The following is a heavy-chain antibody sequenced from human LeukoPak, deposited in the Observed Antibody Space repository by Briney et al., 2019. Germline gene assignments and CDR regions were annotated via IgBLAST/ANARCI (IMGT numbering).Heavy chain of an antibody. CDR1: GFTFSGYW. Sequence: GGSLRLSCAASGFTFSGYWMSWVRQAPGKGPEWVANIKQDGSEIYYVDSVKGRFTISRGNAKNSLYLQMNSLRAEDTAVYYCARDKAVGPTLLDYWGQGTLVTVSS. D-gene: IGHD1-26*01. CDR3: ARDKAVGPTLLDY. CDR2: IKQDGSEI. V-gene: IGHV3-7*01. J-gene: IGHJ4*02.